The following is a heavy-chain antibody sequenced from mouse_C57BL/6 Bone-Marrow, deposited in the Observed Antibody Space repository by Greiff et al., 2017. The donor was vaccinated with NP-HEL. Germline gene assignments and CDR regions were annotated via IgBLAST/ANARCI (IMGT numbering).Heavy chain of an antibody. CDR1: GYAFSSYW. D-gene: IGHD1-1*01. V-gene: IGHV1-80*01. J-gene: IGHJ2*01. CDR3: ARYYGSSYYFDY. CDR2: IYPGDGDT. Sequence: VQLQQSGAELVKPGASVKISCKASGYAFSSYWMNWVKQRPGKGLEWIGQIYPGDGDTNYHGKFKGKATLTADKSSSTAYMQLSSLTSDDSAVYFCARYYGSSYYFDYWGQGTTLTVSS.